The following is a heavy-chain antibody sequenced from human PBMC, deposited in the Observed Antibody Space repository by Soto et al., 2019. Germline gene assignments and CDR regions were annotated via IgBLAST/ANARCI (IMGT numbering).Heavy chain of an antibody. CDR2: IYYSGST. D-gene: IGHD5-18*01. Sequence: ERRSLTGSSSGGSMSSGNYYWSWIRQPPGKGLEWIGYIYYSGSTNYNPSLKSRVTISVDTSKNQFSLKLSSVTAADTAVYYCARGKLWTLYYYYGMDVWGQGTTVTVSS. J-gene: IGHJ6*02. CDR3: ARGKLWTLYYYYGMDV. V-gene: IGHV4-61*01. CDR1: GGSMSSGNYY.